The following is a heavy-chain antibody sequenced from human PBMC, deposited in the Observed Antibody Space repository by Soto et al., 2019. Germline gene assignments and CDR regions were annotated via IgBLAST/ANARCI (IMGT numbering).Heavy chain of an antibody. J-gene: IGHJ4*02. CDR1: GYFFTSYG. CDR3: ARDFGSDLSAPGTVFDY. V-gene: IGHV1-18*04. CDR2: ISPYNGNT. D-gene: IGHD3-3*01. Sequence: ASVKVSCKASGYFFTSYGISWVRQAPGQGLEWMGWISPYNGNTKNAQNFQGRVTMTTDTSTYTAYMEVRRLRSDDSAAYYCARDFGSDLSAPGTVFDYWGQGTLVTVSS.